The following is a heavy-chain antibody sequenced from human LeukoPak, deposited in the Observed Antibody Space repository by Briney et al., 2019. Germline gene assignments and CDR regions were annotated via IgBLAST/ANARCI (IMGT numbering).Heavy chain of an antibody. J-gene: IGHJ4*02. CDR1: GYSFTRYW. D-gene: IGHD6-19*01. Sequence: GESLKISCKASGYSFTRYWISWVRQMPGKGLQWMGRIDPSDSYTNYSPSFEGHVTISTDKSISTAYLQWSSLKASDTAMYYCARLYQWSDYWGQGTLVTVSS. V-gene: IGHV5-10-1*01. CDR3: ARLYQWSDY. CDR2: IDPSDSYT.